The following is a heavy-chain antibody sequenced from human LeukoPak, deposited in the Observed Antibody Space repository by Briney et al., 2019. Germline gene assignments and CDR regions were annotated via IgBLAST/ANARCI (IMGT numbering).Heavy chain of an antibody. D-gene: IGHD3-10*02. J-gene: IGHJ3*02. Sequence: PGGSLRLSCAASGFTFDDYAMHWVRQAPGKGLEWVSGISWNSGSIGYADSVKGRFTISRDNAKNSLYLQMNSLRAEDMALYYCAKGLFGEPYDASDIWGQGTMVTVSS. CDR2: ISWNSGSI. CDR3: AKGLFGEPYDASDI. V-gene: IGHV3-9*03. CDR1: GFTFDDYA.